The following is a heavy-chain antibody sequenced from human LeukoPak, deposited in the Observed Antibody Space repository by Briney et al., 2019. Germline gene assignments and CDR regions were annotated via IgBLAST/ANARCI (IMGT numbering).Heavy chain of an antibody. CDR3: TRPIAYCGGDCYCFDY. CDR1: GFTFGDYA. J-gene: IGHJ4*02. CDR2: IRSKAYGGTT. V-gene: IGHV3-49*05. Sequence: KSGGSLRLSCTASGFTFGDYAMSWFRQAPGKGLEWVGFIRSKAYGGTTEYAASVKGRFTISRDDSKSIAYLQMNSLKTEDTAVYYCTRPIAYCGGDCYCFDYWGREPWSPSPQ. D-gene: IGHD2-21*02.